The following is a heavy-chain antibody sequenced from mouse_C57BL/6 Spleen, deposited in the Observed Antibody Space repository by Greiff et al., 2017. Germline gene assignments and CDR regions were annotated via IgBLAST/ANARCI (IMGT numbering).Heavy chain of an antibody. V-gene: IGHV1-63*01. CDR1: GYTFTSYW. CDR3: ARSDNGSSYAMDY. J-gene: IGHJ4*01. CDR2: IYPGGGYT. D-gene: IGHD1-1*01. Sequence: VQLQESGAELVRPGTSVKMSCKASGYTFTSYWIGWAKQRPGHGLEWIGDIYPGGGYTNYNEKFKGKATLTADKSSSTAYMQFSSLTSEDSAVYYCARSDNGSSYAMDYWGQGASVTVAS.